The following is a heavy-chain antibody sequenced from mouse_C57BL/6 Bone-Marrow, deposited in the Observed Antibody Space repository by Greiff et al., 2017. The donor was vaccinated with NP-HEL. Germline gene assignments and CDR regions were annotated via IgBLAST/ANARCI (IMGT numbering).Heavy chain of an antibody. V-gene: IGHV5-6*01. CDR1: GFTFSSYG. D-gene: IGHD1-1*01. J-gene: IGHJ2*01. CDR3: ARHGYYGSPYFDY. CDR2: ISSGGSYT. Sequence: EVQGVESGGDLVKPGGSLKLSCAASGFTFSSYGMSWVRQTPDKRLEWVATISSGGSYTYYPDSVKGRFTISRDNAKNTLYLQRSSLKSEDTAMYYCARHGYYGSPYFDYWGQGTTLTVSS.